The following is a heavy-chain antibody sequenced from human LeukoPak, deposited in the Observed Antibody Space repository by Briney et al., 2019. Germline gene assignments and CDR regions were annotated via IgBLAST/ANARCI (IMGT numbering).Heavy chain of an antibody. CDR3: ARFGYYDSSGYPFDY. D-gene: IGHD3-22*01. Sequence: SQTLSLTCAVSGGSISSGGYSWSWIRQPPGKGLEWIGYIYHSGSTYYNPSLKSRVTISVDRSKNQFSLKLSSVTAADTAVYYCARFGYYDSSGYPFDYWGQGTLVTVSS. J-gene: IGHJ4*02. CDR2: IYHSGST. CDR1: GGSISSGGYS. V-gene: IGHV4-30-2*01.